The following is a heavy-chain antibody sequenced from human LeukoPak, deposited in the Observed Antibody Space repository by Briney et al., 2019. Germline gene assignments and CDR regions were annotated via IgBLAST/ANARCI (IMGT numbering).Heavy chain of an antibody. CDR3: ARGVGGYSYGTDY. V-gene: IGHV3-33*01. CDR1: GFTFSSYG. Sequence: GRSLRLSCAASGFTFSSYGMHCVRQAPGNGLEWVAVIWYDGSNKYYADSVKGRFTISRDNSKNTLYLQMNSLRAEDTAVYYCARGVGGYSYGTDYWGQGTLVTVSS. CDR2: IWYDGSNK. D-gene: IGHD5-18*01. J-gene: IGHJ4*02.